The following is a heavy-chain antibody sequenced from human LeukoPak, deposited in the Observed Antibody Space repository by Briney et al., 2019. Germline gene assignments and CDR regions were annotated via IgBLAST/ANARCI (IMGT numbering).Heavy chain of an antibody. V-gene: IGHV1-69*04. D-gene: IGHD3-10*01. J-gene: IGHJ4*02. Sequence: SVKVSCKASGGTFSSDAISWVRQAPGQGLEWMGRIIPILGAANYAQKFQGRVTITADISTDTADMELRNLRSEDTAVYYCASSFYGSGSYYSGFSDYWGQGTLVTVSS. CDR1: GGTFSSDA. CDR2: IIPILGAA. CDR3: ASSFYGSGSYYSGFSDY.